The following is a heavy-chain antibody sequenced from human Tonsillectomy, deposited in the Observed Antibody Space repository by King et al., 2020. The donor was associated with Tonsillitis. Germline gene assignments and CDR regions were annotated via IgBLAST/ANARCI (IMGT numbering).Heavy chain of an antibody. Sequence: QLQESGPGLVKPSETLSLTCTVSGGSISSYYWSWIRQPPGKGLEWIGYIYYSRSINYNPSLKSRVTISVDTSKNQFSLQLSSVTAADTAVYYCARRVAGALDYWGQGTLVTVSS. CDR1: GGSISSYY. J-gene: IGHJ4*02. CDR3: ARRVAGALDY. V-gene: IGHV4-59*08. D-gene: IGHD1-26*01. CDR2: IYYSRSI.